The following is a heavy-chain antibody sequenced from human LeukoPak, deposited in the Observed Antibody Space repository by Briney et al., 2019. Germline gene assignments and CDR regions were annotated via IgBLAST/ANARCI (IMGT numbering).Heavy chain of an antibody. J-gene: IGHJ4*02. CDR1: GFTFSSYG. V-gene: IGHV3-33*01. D-gene: IGHD3-10*01. CDR2: IWYDGSNK. CDR3: ARDHKVLLWFGESPGLIDY. Sequence: GRSLRLSCAASGFTFSSYGMHWVRQAPGKGLEWAAVIWYDGSNKYYADSVKGRFTISRDNSKNTLYLQMNSLRAEDTAVYYCARDHKVLLWFGESPGLIDYWGQGTLVTVSS.